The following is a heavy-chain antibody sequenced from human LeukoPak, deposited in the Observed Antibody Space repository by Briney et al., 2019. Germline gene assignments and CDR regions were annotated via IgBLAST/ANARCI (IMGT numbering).Heavy chain of an antibody. V-gene: IGHV3-30*02. J-gene: IGHJ4*02. CDR1: GFTFSSYG. Sequence: PGGSLRLSCAASGFTFSSYGMHWVRQAPGKGLEWVAFIRYDGSNKYYADSVKGRFTITRDNSKNTLYLQMNSLRAEDTAVYYCAKPLLSSGSMPSYWGQGTLVTVSS. CDR3: AKPLLSSGSMPSY. CDR2: IRYDGSNK. D-gene: IGHD3-10*01.